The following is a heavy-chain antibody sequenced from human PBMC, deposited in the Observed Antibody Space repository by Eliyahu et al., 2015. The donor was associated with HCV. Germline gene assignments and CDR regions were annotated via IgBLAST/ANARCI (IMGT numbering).Heavy chain of an antibody. CDR3: ASRLGHYDTNLMDV. J-gene: IGHJ6*02. V-gene: IGHV3-30*03. D-gene: IGHD3-22*01. Sequence: QVQLVESGGGVVQPGRSLRLSCAASGFTFSSYVMHWVRQAPGKGLEWVAVISYDENNKNYADSVKGRFTISRDNSKSTLFLQMNSLRAEDTAVYHCASRLGHYDTNLMDVWGQGTTVTVSS. CDR2: ISYDENNK. CDR1: GFTFSSYV.